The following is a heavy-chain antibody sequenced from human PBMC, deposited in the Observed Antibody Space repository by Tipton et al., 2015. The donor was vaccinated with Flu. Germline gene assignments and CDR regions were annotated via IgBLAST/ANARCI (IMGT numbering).Heavy chain of an antibody. V-gene: IGHV4-39*07. CDR2: IYYSGNT. Sequence: TLSLTCTVSGGSISSISHYWGWIRQSPGKGLEWIVSIYYSGNTYYTPSLKSRVTISVDTSKNQFSMRLSSVTAADTAVYYCVRSLSRANWFDPWGQGTLVTVSS. J-gene: IGHJ5*02. CDR1: GGSISSISHY. CDR3: VRSLSRANWFDP. D-gene: IGHD3-3*02.